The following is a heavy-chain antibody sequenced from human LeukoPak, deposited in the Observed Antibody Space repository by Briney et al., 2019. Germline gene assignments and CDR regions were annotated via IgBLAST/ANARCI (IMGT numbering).Heavy chain of an antibody. CDR1: GFTFSSYN. D-gene: IGHD6-13*01. Sequence: PGGSLRLSCAASGFTFSSYNMNWVRQAPGKGLEWVSAISDSSRYIYYAGSVKGRFTISRDNTKNSLYLQINSLRAEDTAVYYCARDGMGTWYGLDYWGQVTLVTVSS. CDR2: ISDSSRYI. CDR3: ARDGMGTWYGLDY. J-gene: IGHJ4*02. V-gene: IGHV3-21*01.